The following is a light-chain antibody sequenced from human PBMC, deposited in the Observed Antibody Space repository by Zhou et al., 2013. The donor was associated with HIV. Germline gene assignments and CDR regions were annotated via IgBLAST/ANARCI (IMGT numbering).Light chain of an antibody. CDR2: GAS. J-gene: IGKJ2*01. V-gene: IGKV1-9*01. Sequence: IQLTQSPPSLSASVGDRVTINCRVSQGISNFLAWYQQKPGKAPKVLIYGASTLESGVPSRFSGSGSGTDFTLTISSLQPEDVATYYCQQLNSYPYIFGQGTKLEIK. CDR1: QGISNF. CDR3: QQLNSYPYI.